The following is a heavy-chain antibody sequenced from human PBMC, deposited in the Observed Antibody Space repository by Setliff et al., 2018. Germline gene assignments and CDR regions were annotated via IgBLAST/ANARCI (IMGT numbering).Heavy chain of an antibody. D-gene: IGHD3-16*01. CDR1: GGTFSNYC. J-gene: IGHJ6*03. Sequence: SVKVSCKASGGTFSNYCISWVRQAPGQGLEWMGGIMPKFGTPNRSQKFQGRVTITADESTSTAYMELSGLTSEDTAVYYCASHFLAVMKYYYYMDVWGKGTKVTVSS. CDR2: IMPKFGTP. V-gene: IGHV1-69*13. CDR3: ASHFLAVMKYYYYMDV.